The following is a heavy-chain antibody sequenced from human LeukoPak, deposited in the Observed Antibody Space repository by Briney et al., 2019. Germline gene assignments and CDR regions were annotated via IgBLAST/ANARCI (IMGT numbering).Heavy chain of an antibody. J-gene: IGHJ4*02. Sequence: GGSLRLSCAASGFTFSTYGMHWVRQAPSKGLEWVAFITNEGSNKYYTDSVKGRFTISRDNSKNTLYLQINSLRAEDTAVYYCAKDGYSNSSGGFDYWGQGTLVTVSS. D-gene: IGHD6-6*01. CDR2: ITNEGSNK. CDR3: AKDGYSNSSGGFDY. CDR1: GFTFSTYG. V-gene: IGHV3-30*02.